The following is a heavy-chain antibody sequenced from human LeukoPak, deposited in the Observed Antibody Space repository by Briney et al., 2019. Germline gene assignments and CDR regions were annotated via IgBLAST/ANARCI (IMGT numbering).Heavy chain of an antibody. CDR3: ARQPPGRPYFDY. J-gene: IGHJ4*02. CDR1: IGSINHYC. CDR2: VYYSGTT. V-gene: IGHV4-59*08. Sequence: SETLSLTCTVSIGSINHYCWSWIRQPPRRGLEWIGCVYYSGTTHYNPSLNSRVTIAVDTSRTQFSLNLRSVTAADTAVYYCARQPPGRPYFDYWGQGTLVTVSS.